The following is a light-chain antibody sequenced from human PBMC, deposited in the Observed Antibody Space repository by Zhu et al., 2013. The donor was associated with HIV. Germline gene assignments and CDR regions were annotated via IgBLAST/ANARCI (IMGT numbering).Light chain of an antibody. CDR2: GAS. Sequence: DIQLTQSPSFLSGSVEDTVRITCRASQGINTYLAWYQQKPGRAPKLLIYGASTLHSGVPSRFSGSGSGTEFTLTISSLQPEDVATYYCQKYNSFPLTFGGGTKVEIK. J-gene: IGKJ4*01. V-gene: IGKV1-9*01. CDR1: QGINTY. CDR3: QKYNSFPLT.